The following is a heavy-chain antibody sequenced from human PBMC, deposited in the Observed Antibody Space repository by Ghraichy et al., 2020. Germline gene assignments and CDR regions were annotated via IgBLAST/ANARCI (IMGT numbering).Heavy chain of an antibody. D-gene: IGHD2-2*02. CDR3: ARDCSSTSCYTTKRDDPRLHFDY. V-gene: IGHV3-48*02. Sequence: GGSLRLSCAASGFTFSSYSMNWVRQAPGKGLEWVSYISSSSSTIYYADSVKGRFTISRDNAKNSLYLQMNSLRDEDTAVYYCARDCSSTSCYTTKRDDPRLHFDYWGQGTLVTVSS. J-gene: IGHJ4*02. CDR2: ISSSSSTI. CDR1: GFTFSSYS.